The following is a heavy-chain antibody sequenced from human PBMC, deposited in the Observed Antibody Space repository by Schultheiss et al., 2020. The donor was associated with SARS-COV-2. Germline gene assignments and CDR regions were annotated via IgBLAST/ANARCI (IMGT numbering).Heavy chain of an antibody. CDR3: ASGYSSSWSTDAFDI. V-gene: IGHV4-61*02. CDR1: GGSISSGSYY. D-gene: IGHD6-13*01. CDR2: IYTSGST. J-gene: IGHJ3*02. Sequence: SETLSLTCTVSGGSISSGSYYWSWIRQPAGKGLEWIGRIYTSGSTNYNPSLKSRVTISVDTSKNQFSLKLSSVTAADTAVYYCASGYSSSWSTDAFDIWGQGTMVTVSS.